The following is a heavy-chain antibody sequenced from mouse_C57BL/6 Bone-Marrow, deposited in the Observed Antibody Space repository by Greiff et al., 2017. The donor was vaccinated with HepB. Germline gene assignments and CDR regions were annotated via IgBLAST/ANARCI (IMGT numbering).Heavy chain of an antibody. D-gene: IGHD2-4*01. CDR2: ISNGGGST. Sequence: EVQGVESGGGLVQPGGSLKLSCAASGFTFSDYYMYWVRQTPEKRLEWVAYISNGGGSTYYPDTVKGRFTISRDHAKNTLYLQMSRLKSEDTAMYYCARQYYDYDWYFDVWGTGTTVTVSS. CDR3: ARQYYDYDWYFDV. V-gene: IGHV5-12*01. J-gene: IGHJ1*03. CDR1: GFTFSDYY.